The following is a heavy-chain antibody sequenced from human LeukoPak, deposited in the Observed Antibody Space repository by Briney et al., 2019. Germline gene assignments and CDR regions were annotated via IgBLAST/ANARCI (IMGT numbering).Heavy chain of an antibody. CDR2: IKQDGSEK. Sequence: GGSLRLSCAASGFTFSSYWMSWVSQAPGKGLEWVANIKQDGSEKYYVDSVKGRFTISRDNAKNSLYLQMNSLRAEDTAVYYCARVEVVVVAATPFDYWGQGTLVTVSS. CDR3: ARVEVVVVAATPFDY. V-gene: IGHV3-7*01. D-gene: IGHD2-15*01. CDR1: GFTFSSYW. J-gene: IGHJ4*02.